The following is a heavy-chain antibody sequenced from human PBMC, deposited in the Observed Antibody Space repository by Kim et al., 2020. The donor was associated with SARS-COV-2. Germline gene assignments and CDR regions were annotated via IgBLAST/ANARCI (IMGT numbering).Heavy chain of an antibody. D-gene: IGHD2-21*02. J-gene: IGHJ4*02. CDR3: ARADCGGDCYSFDY. Sequence: ADSVKGGFTISRDNSKNTLYLQMNSLRAEDTAVYYCARADCGGDCYSFDYWGQGALVTVSS. V-gene: IGHV3-66*01.